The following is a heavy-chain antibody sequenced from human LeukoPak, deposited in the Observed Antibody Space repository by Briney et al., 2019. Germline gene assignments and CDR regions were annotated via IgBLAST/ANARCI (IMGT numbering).Heavy chain of an antibody. D-gene: IGHD5-24*01. V-gene: IGHV1-46*03. CDR3: ARDLSRDGYQEYYFDY. Sequence: ASVKVSCKASGYTLTTHYIHWVRQAPGQGLEWMGMINPSIGSISYAQRFQGRVSMTWDTSTSTVYVELSSLRSEDTAIYYYARDLSRDGYQEYYFDYWGQGTLVTVSS. CDR1: GYTLTTHY. J-gene: IGHJ4*02. CDR2: INPSIGSI.